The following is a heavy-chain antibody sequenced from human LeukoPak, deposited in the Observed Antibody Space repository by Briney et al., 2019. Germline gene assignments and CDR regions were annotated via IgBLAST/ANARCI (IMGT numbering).Heavy chain of an antibody. CDR2: IYPGDSDT. CDR3: ARHEAYYGSLGFDY. CDR1: GYTFTSYW. D-gene: IGHD1-26*01. J-gene: IGHJ4*02. Sequence: GESLRISCRGSGYTFTSYWIGWVRQMPGKGLEWMGIIYPGDSDTRYSPSFQGQVTISADKSISTAYLQWNSLKASDTAMYYCARHEAYYGSLGFDYWGQGTLVTVSS. V-gene: IGHV5-51*01.